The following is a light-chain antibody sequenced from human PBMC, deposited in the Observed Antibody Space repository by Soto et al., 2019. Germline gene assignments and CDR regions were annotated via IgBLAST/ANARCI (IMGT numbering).Light chain of an antibody. CDR3: QPYDNLLYT. J-gene: IGKJ2*01. Sequence: DIQLTQSPSSLSASVGDRVTITCQASHDISKSLNWYQQRPGKAPKLLIHGASSLETGVPSRFSGYGSVTFFTFTISSLQPEDIATYSCQPYDNLLYTFGQGTKLEIK. CDR1: HDISKS. V-gene: IGKV1-33*01. CDR2: GAS.